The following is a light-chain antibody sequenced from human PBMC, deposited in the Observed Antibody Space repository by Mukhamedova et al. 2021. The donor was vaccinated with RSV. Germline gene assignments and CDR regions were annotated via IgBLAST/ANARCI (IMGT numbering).Light chain of an antibody. CDR2: EVS. CDR3: SSYTSSSTPYV. CDR1: SSDVGGYNY. J-gene: IGLJ1*01. V-gene: IGLV2-14*01. Sequence: SCTGTSSDVGGYNYVSWYQQHPGKAPKLMIYEVSNRPSGVSNRFSGSKSGNTASLTISGLQAEDEADYYCSSYTSSSTPYVFGT.